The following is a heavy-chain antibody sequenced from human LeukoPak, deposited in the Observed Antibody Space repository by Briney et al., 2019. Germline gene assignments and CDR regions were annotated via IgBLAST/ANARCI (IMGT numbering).Heavy chain of an antibody. Sequence: ASVKVSCKASGYTFTSYGITWVRLAPGQGLEWMGWVSAYNGNTNYAQMFQGRVIMTTGTSTNTAYMELRSLRADDTAMYYCARDPSYDSSGYPNWFDPWGQGTLVTVSS. CDR3: ARDPSYDSSGYPNWFDP. V-gene: IGHV1-18*01. J-gene: IGHJ5*02. CDR2: VSAYNGNT. D-gene: IGHD3-22*01. CDR1: GYTFTSYG.